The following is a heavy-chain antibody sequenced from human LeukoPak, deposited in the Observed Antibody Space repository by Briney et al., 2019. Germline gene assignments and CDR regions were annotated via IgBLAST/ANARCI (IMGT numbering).Heavy chain of an antibody. CDR3: ARGPYDY. Sequence: ASVKVSCTASGYTFTGFYIHWVRQAPGQGLEWMGWINPNSGDTNYAQKFQGGVTMTTDTSINTAYMDLKRLRSDDSAIYYCARGPYDYWGQGTLVTVSP. CDR1: GYTFTGFY. V-gene: IGHV1-2*02. CDR2: INPNSGDT. J-gene: IGHJ4*02.